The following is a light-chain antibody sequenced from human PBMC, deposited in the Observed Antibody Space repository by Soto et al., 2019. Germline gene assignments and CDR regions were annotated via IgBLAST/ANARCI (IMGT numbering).Light chain of an antibody. CDR2: WAS. V-gene: IGKV4-1*01. CDR3: QQYDTTPYT. CDR1: QTVLYSSHNRNY. Sequence: DIVLTQSPDSLAVSLGERATINCKSSQTVLYSSHNRNYLAWYQQKPGQPPKLLISWASTRASGVPDRFSGSVSGTDFTLTISSLQAEDVAVYYCQQYDTTPYTFGQGTKLEIK. J-gene: IGKJ2*01.